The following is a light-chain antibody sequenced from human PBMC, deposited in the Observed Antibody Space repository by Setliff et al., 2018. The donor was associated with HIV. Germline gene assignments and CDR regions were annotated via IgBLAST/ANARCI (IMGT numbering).Light chain of an antibody. CDR2: GVT. J-gene: IGLJ1*01. CDR1: SSDVGGYNF. Sequence: SVLTQPASVSGSPGQSITVSCTGTSSDVGGYNFVSWYQQHPGKAPKLMIYGVTNRPSGVSNRFSGSKSGNTASLTISGLQAEDEADYYCSSYTNSTTYVFGTGTKVTVL. CDR3: SSYTNSTTYV. V-gene: IGLV2-14*03.